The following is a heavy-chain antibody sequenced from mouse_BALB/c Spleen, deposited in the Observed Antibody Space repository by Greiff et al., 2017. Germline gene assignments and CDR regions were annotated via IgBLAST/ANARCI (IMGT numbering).Heavy chain of an antibody. CDR3: ASLGRGFDY. CDR2: ISSGGSYT. Sequence: EVQGVESGGDLVKPGGSLKLSCAASGFTFSSYGMSWVRQTPDKRLEWVATISSGGSYTYYPDSVKGRFTISRDNAKNTLYLQMSSLKSEDTAMYYCASLGRGFDYWGQGTTLTVSS. D-gene: IGHD2-10*02. J-gene: IGHJ2*01. V-gene: IGHV5-6*01. CDR1: GFTFSSYG.